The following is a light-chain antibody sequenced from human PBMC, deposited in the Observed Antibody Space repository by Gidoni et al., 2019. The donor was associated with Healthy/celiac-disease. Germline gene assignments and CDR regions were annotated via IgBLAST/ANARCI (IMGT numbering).Light chain of an antibody. CDR1: NIGSNS. Sequence: SYVLTQPPQVSVAPGKTARITCGGNNIGSNSVHWYQQKPGQAPVLLVYNDSDRPSGIPERFSGSNSGNTATLTISRVEAGDEADYYCQVWDSSSDHWVFGGGTKLTVL. CDR3: QVWDSSSDHWV. V-gene: IGLV3-21*03. CDR2: NDS. J-gene: IGLJ3*02.